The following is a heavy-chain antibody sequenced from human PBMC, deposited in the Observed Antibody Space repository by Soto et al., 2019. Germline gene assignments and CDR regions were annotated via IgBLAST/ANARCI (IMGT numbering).Heavy chain of an antibody. D-gene: IGHD6-19*01. Sequence: QVQLQESGPGLVKPSETLSLTCTVSGGSISTYYWSWIRQPPGKGLEWIGYIYYSGSTNYNPSLKSRVTISLDTSKNQFSLRLSSVTAADTAVYYCARETYSSGWYYWFDPWGPGTLVTVSS. V-gene: IGHV4-59*01. J-gene: IGHJ5*02. CDR3: ARETYSSGWYYWFDP. CDR1: GGSISTYY. CDR2: IYYSGST.